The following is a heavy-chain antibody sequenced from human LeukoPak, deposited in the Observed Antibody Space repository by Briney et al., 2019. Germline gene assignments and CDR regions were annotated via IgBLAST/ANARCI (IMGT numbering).Heavy chain of an antibody. CDR1: GFTFSSYS. Sequence: PGGSLRLSCAASGFTFSSYSMNWVRQAPGKGLEWVSSISSSSSYIYYADSVKGRFTISRDNAKNSLYLQMNSLRAVDTAVYYCARDRHRSSSLDYWGQGTLVTVSS. J-gene: IGHJ4*02. CDR3: ARDRHRSSSLDY. D-gene: IGHD6-6*01. V-gene: IGHV3-21*01. CDR2: ISSSSSYI.